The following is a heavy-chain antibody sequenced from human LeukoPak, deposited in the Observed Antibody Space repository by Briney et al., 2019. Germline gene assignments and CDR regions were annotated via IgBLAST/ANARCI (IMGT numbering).Heavy chain of an antibody. CDR2: ISAYNGNT. CDR3: ARDQEWLVPAAFDI. D-gene: IGHD6-19*01. Sequence: ASVKVSCKASGYTFTSYGISWVRQAPGQGLEWMGWISAYNGNTNYAQKFQGRVTITTDESTSTAYMELSSLRSEDTAVYYCARDQEWLVPAAFDIWGQGTMVTVSS. CDR1: GYTFTSYG. V-gene: IGHV1-18*01. J-gene: IGHJ3*02.